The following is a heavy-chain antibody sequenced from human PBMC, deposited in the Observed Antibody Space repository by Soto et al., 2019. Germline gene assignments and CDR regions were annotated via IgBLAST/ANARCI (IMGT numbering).Heavy chain of an antibody. CDR3: ASELWGYCGTDCYPLDV. Sequence: QVQLQESGPGLVKPSETLSLTCTVSGGSISGYYWSWIRQPPGKGLEWIGYMYNTGSSVYNPSFKRRVTISVDTSKNQFSPKRNSVTAADTAVYYWASELWGYCGTDCYPLDVWGQGTTVTVSS. V-gene: IGHV4-59*01. D-gene: IGHD2-21*02. CDR1: GGSISGYY. CDR2: MYNTGSS. J-gene: IGHJ6*02.